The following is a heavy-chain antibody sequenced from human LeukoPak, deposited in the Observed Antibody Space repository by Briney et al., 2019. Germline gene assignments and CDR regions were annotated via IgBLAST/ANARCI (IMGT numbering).Heavy chain of an antibody. CDR2: IYSGGNT. CDR1: GFTVSSNY. V-gene: IGHV3-66*01. J-gene: IGHJ4*02. Sequence: QPGGSLRLSCAASGFTVSSNYMSWVRQAPGKGLEWVSVIYSGGNTYYADSVKGRFTISRDNSKNTLYFQMNSLRAEDTAVYYCARDGGDGYNFPFDYWGQGTLVTVSS. CDR3: ARDGGDGYNFPFDY. D-gene: IGHD5-24*01.